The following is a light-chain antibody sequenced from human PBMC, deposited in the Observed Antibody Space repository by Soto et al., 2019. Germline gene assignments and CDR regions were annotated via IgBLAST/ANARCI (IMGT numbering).Light chain of an antibody. CDR1: TEAVTSGYY. Sequence: QAVVTQEPSLTVSPGGTVTLTCASSTEAVTSGYYANWFQQKPGQAPRALISSTSKKHSWTPARFSGSLLGGKAALTLSGVQPEDEAEYYCLLFYRDAWVFGGGTKLTVL. V-gene: IGLV7-43*01. J-gene: IGLJ3*02. CDR3: LLFYRDAWV. CDR2: STS.